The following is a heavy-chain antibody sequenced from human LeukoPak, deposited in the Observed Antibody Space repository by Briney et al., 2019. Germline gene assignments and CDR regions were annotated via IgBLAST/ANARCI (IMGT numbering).Heavy chain of an antibody. D-gene: IGHD2-21*02. V-gene: IGHV3-66*01. CDR1: GFTFSNYE. Sequence: GGSLRLSCATSGFTFSNYEMNWVRQAPGKGLEWVSVIYSGGSTYYADSVKGRFTISRDNSKNTLYLQMNSLRAEDTAVYHCATLAYCGGDCYWGAFDIWGQGTMVTVSS. J-gene: IGHJ3*02. CDR3: ATLAYCGGDCYWGAFDI. CDR2: IYSGGST.